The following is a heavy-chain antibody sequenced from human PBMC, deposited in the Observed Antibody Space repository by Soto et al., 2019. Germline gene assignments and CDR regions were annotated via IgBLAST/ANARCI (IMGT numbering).Heavy chain of an antibody. J-gene: IGHJ6*03. V-gene: IGHV3-48*01. CDR3: ARDFWSGYYKDYYYMDV. CDR2: ISSGSTI. CDR1: GFTFRTNK. Sequence: GGSLRLSSAASGFTFRTNKMNWVRQAPGKGLEWVSYISSGSTIYYADSVKGRFTISRDNAENSLYLQMNSLRAEDTAVYYCARDFWSGYYKDYYYMDVWGKGTTVTVSS. D-gene: IGHD3-3*01.